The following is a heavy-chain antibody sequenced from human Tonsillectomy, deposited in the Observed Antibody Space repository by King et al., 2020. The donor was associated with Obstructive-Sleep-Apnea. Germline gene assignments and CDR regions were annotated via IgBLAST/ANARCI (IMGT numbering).Heavy chain of an antibody. V-gene: IGHV3-7*03. J-gene: IGHJ4*02. D-gene: IGHD3-10*01. Sequence: VQLVESGGGLVQPGGSLRLSCAASGFTFSSYWMSWVRQAPGKGLEWVANIKQDGSEKKYVDSVKGRITISRDNAKNSLYLQMNSLRAEDTAVYYCARSIRYYGSGTYFDYWGQGTLVTVSS. CDR2: IKQDGSEK. CDR1: GFTFSSYW. CDR3: ARSIRYYGSGTYFDY.